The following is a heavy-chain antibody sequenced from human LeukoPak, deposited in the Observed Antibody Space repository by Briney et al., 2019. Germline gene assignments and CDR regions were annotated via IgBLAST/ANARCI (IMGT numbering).Heavy chain of an antibody. CDR1: GFTFDDYG. CDR2: INWNGGST. CDR3: ARDGRPRGSSWFNYYSYMDV. D-gene: IGHD6-13*01. V-gene: IGHV3-20*04. Sequence: PGGSLRLSCAASGFTFDDYGMSWVRQAPGKGLAWVSGINWNGGSTGYADSVKGRFTISRDSARKSLYLQMNSLRAEDTALYYCARDGRPRGSSWFNYYSYMDVWGKGTTVTVSS. J-gene: IGHJ6*03.